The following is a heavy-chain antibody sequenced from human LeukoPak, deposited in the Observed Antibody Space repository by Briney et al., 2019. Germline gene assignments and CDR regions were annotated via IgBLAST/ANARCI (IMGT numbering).Heavy chain of an antibody. CDR3: ARSDGIAAAGPFDY. J-gene: IGHJ4*02. D-gene: IGHD6-13*01. CDR1: GFTFSNCA. Sequence: GGSLRLSCAASGFTFSNCAMSWVRQAPGKGLEWVSVIYGGVSTSYADSVKGRFTISRDNSKNTLYLQMNSLRAEDTAVYYCARSDGIAAAGPFDYWGQGTLVTVSS. CDR2: IYGGVST. V-gene: IGHV3-53*01.